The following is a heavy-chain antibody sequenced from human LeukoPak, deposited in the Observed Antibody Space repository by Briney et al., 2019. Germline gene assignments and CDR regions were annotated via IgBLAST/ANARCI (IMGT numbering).Heavy chain of an antibody. V-gene: IGHV3-11*04. Sequence: PGGSLRLSCAASGFTFSDYYMSWIRQAPGKGLEWVSYISSSGSTIYYADSVKGRFTISRDNAKNSLYLQMNSLRAEDTAVYYCASRQYDTSGHYPFAYWGQGTLVTVSS. CDR1: GFTFSDYY. J-gene: IGHJ4*02. CDR3: ASRQYDTSGHYPFAY. CDR2: ISSSGSTI. D-gene: IGHD3-22*01.